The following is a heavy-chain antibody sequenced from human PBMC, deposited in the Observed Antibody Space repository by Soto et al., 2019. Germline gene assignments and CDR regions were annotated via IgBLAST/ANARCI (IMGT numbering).Heavy chain of an antibody. CDR2: IYPDDSDT. CDR1: GYSFSNYW. CDR3: TRQSSYYGMDV. V-gene: IGHV5-51*01. J-gene: IGHJ6*02. Sequence: GESLKISCNGSGYSFSNYWIGWVRQMPGKGLEWMGIIYPDDSDTRYNPSFQGQVTISADKSITTAYLQWSSLKASDTAMYYCTRQSSYYGMDVWGQGTKVTVSS.